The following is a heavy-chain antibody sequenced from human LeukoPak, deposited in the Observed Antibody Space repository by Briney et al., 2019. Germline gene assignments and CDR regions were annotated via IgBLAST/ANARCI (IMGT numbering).Heavy chain of an antibody. CDR1: GFTFSSYS. J-gene: IGHJ3*02. Sequence: GGSLRLSCAASGFTFSSYSMNWVRQAPGKGLEWVSYISSSSSTVYYADSVKGRFTISRDNAKNSLYLQMNSLRAEDTAVYYCASRGATHRTLDAFDIWGQGTMVTVSS. D-gene: IGHD1-26*01. CDR3: ASRGATHRTLDAFDI. CDR2: ISSSSSTV. V-gene: IGHV3-48*04.